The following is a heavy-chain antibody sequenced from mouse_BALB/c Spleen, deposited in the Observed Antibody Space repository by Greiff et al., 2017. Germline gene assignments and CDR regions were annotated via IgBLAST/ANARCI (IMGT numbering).Heavy chain of an antibody. CDR2: ISYDGSN. J-gene: IGHJ4*01. CDR1: GYSITSGYY. Sequence: EVQLQQSGPGLVKPSQSLSLTCSVTGYSITSGYYWNWIRQFPGNKLEWMGYISYDGSNNYNPSLKNRISITRDTSKNQFFLKLNSVTTEDTATYYCARDEGYDGGYAMDYWGQGTSVTVSS. D-gene: IGHD2-2*01. CDR3: ARDEGYDGGYAMDY. V-gene: IGHV3-6*02.